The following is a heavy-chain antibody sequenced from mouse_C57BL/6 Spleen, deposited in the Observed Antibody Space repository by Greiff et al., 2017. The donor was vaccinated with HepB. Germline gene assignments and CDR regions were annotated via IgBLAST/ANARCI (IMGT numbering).Heavy chain of an antibody. D-gene: IGHD2-3*01. V-gene: IGHV2-9-1*01. CDR1: GFSFTSYA. CDR2: IWTGGGT. J-gene: IGHJ1*03. Sequence: VKLMEPGPGLVAPSQSLSITCTVSGFSFTSYAISWVRQPPGKGLEWLGVIWTGGGTNYNSAIKSRMSNSNYNSKRQVFVKMTSLQTDDTARYYCAREREFYDGYYEGYFDVWGTGTTVTVSS. CDR3: AREREFYDGYYEGYFDV.